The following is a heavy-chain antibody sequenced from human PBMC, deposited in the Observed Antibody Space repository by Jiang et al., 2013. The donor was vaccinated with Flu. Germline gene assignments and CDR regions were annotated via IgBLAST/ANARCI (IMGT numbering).Heavy chain of an antibody. CDR3: AREETGYFAFDI. V-gene: IGHV6-1*01. CDR2: TYYRSKWYN. D-gene: IGHD1-14*01. J-gene: IGHJ3*02. Sequence: RQSPSRGLEWLGRTYYRSKWYNDYAVSVKSRITINPDTSKNQFSLQLNSVTPEDTAVYYCAREETGYFAFDIWGQGTMVTVSS.